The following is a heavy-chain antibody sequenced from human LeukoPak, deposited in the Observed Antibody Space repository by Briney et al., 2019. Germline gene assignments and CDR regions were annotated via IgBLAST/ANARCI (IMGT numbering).Heavy chain of an antibody. J-gene: IGHJ3*02. CDR1: GGSISSGGYY. CDR3: ARGSSPSSGYGPYAFDI. CDR2: IYYSGST. Sequence: PSETLSLTCTVSGGSISSGGYYWSWIRQHPGKGLEWIGYIYYSGSTYYNPSLKSRVTISVDTSKNQFSLRLSFVTAAATAVYYCARGSSPSSGYGPYAFDIWGQGTMVTVSS. D-gene: IGHD3-22*01. V-gene: IGHV4-31*03.